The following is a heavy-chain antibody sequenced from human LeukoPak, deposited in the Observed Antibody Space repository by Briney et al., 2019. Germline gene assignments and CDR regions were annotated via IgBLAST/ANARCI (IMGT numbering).Heavy chain of an antibody. CDR3: AREFSVTYSGHDHQYYNWFDP. J-gene: IGHJ5*02. D-gene: IGHD5-12*01. CDR2: ISSSSSTI. Sequence: GGSLRLSCAASGFTFSSYSMNWVRQAPGKGLEWVSYISSSSSTIYYADSVKGRFTISRDNAKNSLYLQMNSLRAEDTAVYYCAREFSVTYSGHDHQYYNWFDPWGQGTLVTVSS. CDR1: GFTFSSYS. V-gene: IGHV3-48*01.